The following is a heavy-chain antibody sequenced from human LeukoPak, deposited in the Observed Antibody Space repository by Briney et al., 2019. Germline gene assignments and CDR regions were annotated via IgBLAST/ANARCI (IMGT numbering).Heavy chain of an antibody. CDR2: IWYDGSNK. J-gene: IGHJ4*02. D-gene: IGHD3-22*01. CDR1: GFTFSSYG. CDR3: ARAGNYYDSSGYYFFYY. V-gene: IGHV3-33*01. Sequence: GGSLRLSCAASGFTFSSYGMHWVRQAPGKGLEWVAVIWYDGSNKYYADSVKGRFTISRDNSKNTLYLQMNSLRAEDTAVYYCARAGNYYDSSGYYFFYYWGQGTLVTVSS.